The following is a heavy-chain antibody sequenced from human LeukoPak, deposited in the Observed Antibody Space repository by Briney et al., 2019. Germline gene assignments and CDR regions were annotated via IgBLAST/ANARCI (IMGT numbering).Heavy chain of an antibody. Sequence: GASVKVSCKASGYTFTSYGISWVRQAPGQGLELMGWSSAYNGNTNYAQKLQGRVTMTTAPSTRKAYMELRSLRSDDTAVYYCARGRSGYDATPVDYWGQGTLVTVSS. CDR3: ARGRSGYDATPVDY. D-gene: IGHD5-12*01. CDR1: GYTFTSYG. V-gene: IGHV1-18*01. CDR2: SSAYNGNT. J-gene: IGHJ4*02.